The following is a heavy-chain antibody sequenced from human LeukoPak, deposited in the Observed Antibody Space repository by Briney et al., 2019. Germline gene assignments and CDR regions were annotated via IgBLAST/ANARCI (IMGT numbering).Heavy chain of an antibody. D-gene: IGHD3-16*01. V-gene: IGHV3-43*01. J-gene: IGHJ4*02. CDR1: GLSFGDYT. CDR2: ISRNGAAT. Sequence: GGSLRLSCEASGLSFGDYTMHWVRQAPGKGLEWVSLISRNGAATKYADSVRGRLTISRENSKNSLYMQMNSLNTEDTALYYCAXGPTXPPYYPSENYYETKAQFDCWGQGTLVTVSS. CDR3: AXGPTXPPYYPSENYYETKAQFDC.